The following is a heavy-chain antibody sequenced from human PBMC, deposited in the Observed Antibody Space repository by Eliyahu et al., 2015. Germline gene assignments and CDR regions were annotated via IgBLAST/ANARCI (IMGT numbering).Heavy chain of an antibody. CDR1: GVTLINVW. CDR3: TTVSQCAGDSCSDHFYAIDV. Sequence: EAQLVESGGGLVEPGGXLRXAXVVXGVTLINVWLXWVRQTPGKGLEWVGHIKTKVEGGAADYAAPVKGRFTISRDDSRSTLFLQMNSLNSDDAGVYYCTTVSQCAGDSCSDHFYAIDVWSQGTTVTVSS. D-gene: IGHD5-12*01. CDR2: IKTKVEGGAA. V-gene: IGHV3-15*01. J-gene: IGHJ6*02.